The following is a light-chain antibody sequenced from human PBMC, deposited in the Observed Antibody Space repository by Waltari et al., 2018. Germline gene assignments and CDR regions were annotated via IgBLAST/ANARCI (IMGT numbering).Light chain of an antibody. Sequence: QSALTQPASVSGSPGQSITISCSGTGSEVGSYNLVSWYQQHPGKAPKLIIYEVNMRPSGVSDRFSGSKSGVTASLTISGLQAEDEAVYFCCSFATNSIVIFGGGTKLTVL. CDR2: EVN. CDR1: GSEVGSYNL. J-gene: IGLJ2*01. V-gene: IGLV2-23*02. CDR3: CSFATNSIVI.